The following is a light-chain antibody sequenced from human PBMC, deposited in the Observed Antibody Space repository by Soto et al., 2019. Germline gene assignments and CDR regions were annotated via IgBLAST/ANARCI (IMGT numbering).Light chain of an antibody. Sequence: QSVLTQPPSVSAAPGQKVTISCSGSSSNIGNNYVSWYQQLPGTAPKLLIHDNNKRPSGIPDRFSGSKSGTSATLSITGLQTGDEADYYCGTWDSSLSAYVFGTGTKVTVL. V-gene: IGLV1-51*01. CDR3: GTWDSSLSAYV. CDR2: DNN. J-gene: IGLJ1*01. CDR1: SSNIGNNY.